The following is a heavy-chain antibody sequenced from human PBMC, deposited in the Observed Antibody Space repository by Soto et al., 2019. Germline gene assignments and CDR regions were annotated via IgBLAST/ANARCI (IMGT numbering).Heavy chain of an antibody. CDR1: GYSFTGYY. Sequence: ASVKVSCKASGYSFTGYYLHWVRQAPGQGLEWMGWINPKNGVTKYGQKFQGRLTMTRDTSTSTAYMELSRLQSDDTAVYYCTRGPPRVQWFDPWGLGTLATVSS. V-gene: IGHV1-2*02. CDR3: TRGPPRVQWFDP. J-gene: IGHJ5*02. CDR2: INPKNGVT.